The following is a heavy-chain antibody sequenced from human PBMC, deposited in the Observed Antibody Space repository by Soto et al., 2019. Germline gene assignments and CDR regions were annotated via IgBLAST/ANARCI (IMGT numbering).Heavy chain of an antibody. CDR3: AHLGYSYGFGY. Sequence: VQLVESGGGMVKPGGSLRLSCAASGFTFSSYSMNWVRQTPGKGLEWVSSISSSSSYIYYADSVKGRFTISRDNAKNSLYRQMNSLRAEDTAVYYCAHLGYSYGFGYWGQGTLVTVSS. D-gene: IGHD5-18*01. CDR1: GFTFSSYS. CDR2: ISSSSSYI. J-gene: IGHJ4*02. V-gene: IGHV3-21*01.